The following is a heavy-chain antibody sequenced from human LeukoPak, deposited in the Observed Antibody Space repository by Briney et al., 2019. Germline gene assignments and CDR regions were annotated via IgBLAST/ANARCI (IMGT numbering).Heavy chain of an antibody. Sequence: SETLSLTCSVYSGSFSGYYWSWIRQPAGKGLEWIGRIYTSGSTNYNPSLKSRVTISVDTSKNQFSLRLSSVTAADTAVYYCAGQVYDILTGYYNNYYYYYMDVWGKGTTVTVSS. V-gene: IGHV4-4*07. D-gene: IGHD3-9*01. CDR3: AGQVYDILTGYYNNYYYYYMDV. CDR1: SGSFSGYY. CDR2: IYTSGST. J-gene: IGHJ6*03.